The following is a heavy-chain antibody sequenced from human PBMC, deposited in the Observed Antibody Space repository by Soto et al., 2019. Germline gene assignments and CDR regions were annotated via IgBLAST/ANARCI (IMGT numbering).Heavy chain of an antibody. V-gene: IGHV1-2*02. D-gene: IGHD3-10*01. CDR3: ATDDYGIFPY. CDR1: GYPFTTYY. CDR2: IDPRSGGT. J-gene: IGHJ4*02. Sequence: HVQLVQSGTEVKKPGASVRVSCMVSGYPFTTYYIHWVRQAPGQGLEWMGWIDPRSGGTVYEQKFQGRVTITRDTSISTVYMDLIGLTSDDTALYYCATDDYGIFPYWGQGSLVTVYS.